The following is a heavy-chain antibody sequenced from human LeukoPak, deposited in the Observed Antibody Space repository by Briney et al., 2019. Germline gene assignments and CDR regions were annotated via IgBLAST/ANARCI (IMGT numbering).Heavy chain of an antibody. CDR2: IRSDGTNE. CDR3: ISPPLYYYYYMDV. CDR1: GFIFSIYD. J-gene: IGHJ6*03. Sequence: PGGSLRLSCAAPGFIFSIYDMYWVRQAPGKGLEWVAFIRSDGTNEYYTESVKGRFTISRDNSKNTLFLQVNSLRAEDTAVYYCISPPLYYYYYMDVWGKGTPVTISS. V-gene: IGHV3-30*02.